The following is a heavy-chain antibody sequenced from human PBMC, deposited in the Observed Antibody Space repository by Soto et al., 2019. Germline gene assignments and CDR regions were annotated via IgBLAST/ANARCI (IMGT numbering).Heavy chain of an antibody. CDR1: GGSISSSSYY. CDR2: IYYSGST. J-gene: IGHJ6*03. CDR3: ARGTGYSSSLYYMDV. Sequence: PSDTLSLTCTVSGGSISSSSYYWGWIRQPPGKGLEWIGSIYYSGSTYYNPSLKSRVTISVDTSKNQFSLKLSSVTAADTAVYYCARGTGYSSSLYYMDVWGKGTTVTVSS. D-gene: IGHD6-13*01. V-gene: IGHV4-39*01.